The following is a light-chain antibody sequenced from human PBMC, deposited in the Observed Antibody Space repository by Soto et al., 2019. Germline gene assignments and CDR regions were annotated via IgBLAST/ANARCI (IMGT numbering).Light chain of an antibody. Sequence: DIQLTQSPSFLSASVGDRVTITCRASQGISSYLAWYQQKPGKAPKLLIYAASTLQSGVPSRFSGSXXXTXXXXTISSLQPEDFATYYCQQLNSYPLLTFGGGTKVEIK. CDR3: QQLNSYPLLT. CDR2: AAS. J-gene: IGKJ4*01. V-gene: IGKV1-9*01. CDR1: QGISSY.